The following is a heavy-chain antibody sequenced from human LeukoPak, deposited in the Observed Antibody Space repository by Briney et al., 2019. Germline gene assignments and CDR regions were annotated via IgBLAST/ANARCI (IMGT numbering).Heavy chain of an antibody. CDR3: ARGGSGYSSGWADFDY. V-gene: IGHV4-59*01. Sequence: SETLSLTCTVSGGSISSYYWSWIRQPPGKGLEWIGYIYYSGSTNYNPSLKSRVTISVDTSKNQFSLKLSSVTPADAAVYYCARGGSGYSSGWADFDYWGQGTLVTVSS. CDR2: IYYSGST. J-gene: IGHJ4*02. D-gene: IGHD6-19*01. CDR1: GGSISSYY.